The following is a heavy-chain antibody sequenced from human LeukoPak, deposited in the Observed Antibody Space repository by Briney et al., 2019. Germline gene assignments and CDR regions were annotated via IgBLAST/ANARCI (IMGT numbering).Heavy chain of an antibody. CDR2: VKSDGSNP. CDR3: ARDIVSGSGSLDY. D-gene: IGHD3-10*01. CDR1: RFSFSNYW. Sequence: PGGSLRLSCAASRFSFSNYWLHWVRQAPGKGVVWVSRVKSDGSNPSYADSVKGRFTISRDNAENMLYLQMNTLGAEDTAVYYCARDIVSGSGSLDYWGQGTLVTVSS. V-gene: IGHV3-74*01. J-gene: IGHJ4*02.